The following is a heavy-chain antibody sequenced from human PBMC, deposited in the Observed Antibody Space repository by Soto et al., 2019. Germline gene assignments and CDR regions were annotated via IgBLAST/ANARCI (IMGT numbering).Heavy chain of an antibody. V-gene: IGHV3-48*02. CDR2: ISSSGMTI. CDR1: GFTFSRCS. CDR3: AREVRDASMADFDH. J-gene: IGHJ4*02. Sequence: EVQLWDCGGGWVQPGGSLRPSCPASGFTFSRCSMKWVRQVLGRGLAWVSSISSSGMTIYYEDSVKARFTVSRETAKNSLYLQMNSLRDEDTAVYYCAREVRDASMADFDHWGQGTLVTVSS. D-gene: IGHD5-18*01.